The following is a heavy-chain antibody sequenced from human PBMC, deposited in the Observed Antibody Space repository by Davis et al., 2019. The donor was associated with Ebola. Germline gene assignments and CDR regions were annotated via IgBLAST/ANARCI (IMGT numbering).Heavy chain of an antibody. V-gene: IGHV4-59*02. CDR3: VRTVLIVIPSTVRYFDL. Sequence: SETLSLTCSVSGGSVGSDYWSWIRQSPGKGLEWIAFISNGGRTIYNPSLKSRVTISIDTSKNQFSLKLSSVTAADTAIYYCVRTVLIVIPSTVRYFDLWGRGTLVTVSS. J-gene: IGHJ2*01. CDR1: GGSVGSDY. CDR2: ISNGGRT. D-gene: IGHD2-21*01.